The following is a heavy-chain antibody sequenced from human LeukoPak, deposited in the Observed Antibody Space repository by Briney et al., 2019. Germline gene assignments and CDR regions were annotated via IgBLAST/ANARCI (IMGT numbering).Heavy chain of an antibody. CDR2: INHSGST. Sequence: PSETLSLTCTVYGGSISSGDYYWSWIRQPPGKGLEWIGEINHSGSTNYNPSLKSRVTISVDTSKNQFSLKLRSVTAADTAVYYCARHLGTWGQGTLVTVSS. V-gene: IGHV4-39*01. CDR1: GGSISSGDYY. J-gene: IGHJ4*02. D-gene: IGHD1-26*01. CDR3: ARHLGT.